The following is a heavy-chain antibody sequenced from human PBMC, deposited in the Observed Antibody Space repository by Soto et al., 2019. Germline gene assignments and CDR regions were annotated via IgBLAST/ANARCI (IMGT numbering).Heavy chain of an antibody. Sequence: GASVKVSCKASGGTFSSYAISWVRQAPGQGLEWMGGIIPIFGTANYAQKFQGRVTITADESTSTAYMELSSLRSEDTAVYYCARGSLSTVTTYGYYYYGMDVWGQGTTVTVS. J-gene: IGHJ6*02. CDR2: IIPIFGTA. CDR3: ARGSLSTVTTYGYYYYGMDV. V-gene: IGHV1-69*13. D-gene: IGHD4-17*01. CDR1: GGTFSSYA.